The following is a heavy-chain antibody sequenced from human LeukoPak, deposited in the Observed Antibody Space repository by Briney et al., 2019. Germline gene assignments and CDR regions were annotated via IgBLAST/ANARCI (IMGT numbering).Heavy chain of an antibody. CDR3: ARDLPPGHCSSTSCYLDYYYYYMDV. CDR1: GYTFTSYG. J-gene: IGHJ6*03. Sequence: ASVKVSCKVSGYTFTSYGISWVRQAPGQGLEWMGWISAYNGNTNYAQKLQGRVTMTTDTSTSTAYMELRSLRSDDTAVYYCARDLPPGHCSSTSCYLDYYYYYMDVWGKGTTVTVSS. V-gene: IGHV1-18*01. D-gene: IGHD2-2*01. CDR2: ISAYNGNT.